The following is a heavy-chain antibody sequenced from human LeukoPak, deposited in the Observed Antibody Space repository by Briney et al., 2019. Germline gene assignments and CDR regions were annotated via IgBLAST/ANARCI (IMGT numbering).Heavy chain of an antibody. CDR1: GGTFSSYA. Sequence: SVKVSCKASGGTFSSYAISWVRQAPGQGLEWMGGIIPIFGTANYAQKFQGRVTITADESTSTAYMELSSLRSEDTAVYYCARRSPYYDFWSGYSDYYYYGMDVWGQGTTVTVSS. CDR2: IIPIFGTA. J-gene: IGHJ6*02. D-gene: IGHD3-3*01. V-gene: IGHV1-69*13. CDR3: ARRSPYYDFWSGYSDYYYYGMDV.